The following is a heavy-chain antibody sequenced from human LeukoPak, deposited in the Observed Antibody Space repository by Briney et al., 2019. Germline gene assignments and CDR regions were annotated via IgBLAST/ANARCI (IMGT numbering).Heavy chain of an antibody. Sequence: SETLSLTCAVYGGSFSGYYWSWIRQPPGKGLEWIGEINHSGSTNYNPSLKSRVTISVDTSKNQFSLKLSSVTAADTAVYYCARGVPQEVLAAAGNRNRWFDPWGQGALVTVSS. CDR3: ARGVPQEVLAAAGNRNRWFDP. D-gene: IGHD6-13*01. CDR1: GGSFSGYY. V-gene: IGHV4-34*01. CDR2: INHSGST. J-gene: IGHJ5*02.